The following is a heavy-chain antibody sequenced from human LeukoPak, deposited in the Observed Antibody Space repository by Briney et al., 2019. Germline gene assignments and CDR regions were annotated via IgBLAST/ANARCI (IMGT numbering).Heavy chain of an antibody. CDR3: ARILRGHYFDY. D-gene: IGHD6-25*01. CDR2: ISSSSSYI. J-gene: IGHJ4*02. V-gene: IGHV3-21*01. Sequence: GGSLRLSCAASGFTFSSYSMNWVRQAPGKGLEWASSISSSSSYIYYADSVKGRFTISRDNAKNSLYLQMNSLRAEDTAVYYCARILRGHYFDYWGRGTLVTVSS. CDR1: GFTFSSYS.